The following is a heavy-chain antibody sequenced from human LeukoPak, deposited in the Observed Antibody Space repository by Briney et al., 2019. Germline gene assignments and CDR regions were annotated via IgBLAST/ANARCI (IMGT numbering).Heavy chain of an antibody. J-gene: IGHJ4*02. D-gene: IGHD2-2*01. V-gene: IGHV3-48*03. Sequence: GGSLRLSCAASGFTFSSYEMNWVRQAPGKGLEWVSYISSSGSTIYYADSVKGRFTISRDNAKNSLYLQMNSLRAEDTAVYYCANFIVVVPAAPGYFDYWGQGTLVTVSS. CDR1: GFTFSSYE. CDR2: ISSSGSTI. CDR3: ANFIVVVPAAPGYFDY.